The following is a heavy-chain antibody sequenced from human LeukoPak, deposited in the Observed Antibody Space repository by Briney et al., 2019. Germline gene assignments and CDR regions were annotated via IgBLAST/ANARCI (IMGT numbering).Heavy chain of an antibody. J-gene: IGHJ4*02. CDR3: ARGDVSIVVVAAATDY. CDR1: GGTFSSYS. Sequence: ASVKVPCKASGGTFSSYSISWVRQAPGQGLELMGEIIPIFGTANYAQKFKGRVTITVDESTGTAYMELSSLRSEDTAVYYCARGDVSIVVVAAATDYWGQGTLVTVTS. CDR2: IIPIFGTA. D-gene: IGHD2-2*01. V-gene: IGHV1-69*01.